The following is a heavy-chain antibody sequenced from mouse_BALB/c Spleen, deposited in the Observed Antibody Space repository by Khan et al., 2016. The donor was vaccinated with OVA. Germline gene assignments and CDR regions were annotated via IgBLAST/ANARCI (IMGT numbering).Heavy chain of an antibody. CDR2: ISSGSSP. Sequence: EVQLVESGGGLVKPGGSLKLSCAASGFTFSNYAMSWVRQTPEKRLEWVASISSGSSPYYPDSVKGRVTISRDNARNSPYLQMSSLRSEETAMYYCARGYWFAYWGQGTLVTVSA. V-gene: IGHV5-6-5*01. CDR1: GFTFSNYA. CDR3: ARGYWFAY. J-gene: IGHJ3*01.